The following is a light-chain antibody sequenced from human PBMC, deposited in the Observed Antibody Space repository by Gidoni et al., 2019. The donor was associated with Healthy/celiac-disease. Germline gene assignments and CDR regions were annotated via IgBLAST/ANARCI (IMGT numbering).Light chain of an antibody. J-gene: IGLJ3*02. Sequence: QSAPTQPASVSGSPGQSITISCTGTSSDGGSYNLVSWYQQHPGKAPKLMIYEGSKRPSGVSNRFSGSKSGNTASLTISGLQAEDEADYYCCSYAGSSTWVFGGVTKLTVL. CDR1: SSDGGSYNL. V-gene: IGLV2-23*01. CDR2: EGS. CDR3: CSYAGSSTWV.